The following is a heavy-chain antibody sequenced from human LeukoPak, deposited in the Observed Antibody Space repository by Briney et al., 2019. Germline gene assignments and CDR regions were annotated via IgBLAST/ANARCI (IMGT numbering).Heavy chain of an antibody. CDR3: ARGVNSGYFDY. J-gene: IGHJ4*02. CDR1: GGSFSGYY. Sequence: SETLSLTCAVYGGSFSGYYWSWIRQPPGKGLEWIGEINHSGSTNYNPSLKSRVTISVDTSKNQFSLKLSSVTAADTAVYYCARGVNSGYFDYCGQGTLVAVSS. D-gene: IGHD1-26*01. CDR2: INHSGST. V-gene: IGHV4-34*01.